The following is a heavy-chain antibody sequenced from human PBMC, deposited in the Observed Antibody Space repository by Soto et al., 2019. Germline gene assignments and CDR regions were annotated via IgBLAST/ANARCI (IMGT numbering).Heavy chain of an antibody. D-gene: IGHD6-13*01. CDR1: GGSISSINW. J-gene: IGHJ4*02. Sequence: QVQLQESGPGLVKPSGTLSLTCAVSGGSISSINWWSWVRQPPGKGLEWIGEIFHSGSTNYNPSLKRRVTISIDKSKNQFSLMLSSVTAADTGVYFCGRGAAAGLFDYWGQGTLVTVSS. V-gene: IGHV4-4*02. CDR2: IFHSGST. CDR3: GRGAAAGLFDY.